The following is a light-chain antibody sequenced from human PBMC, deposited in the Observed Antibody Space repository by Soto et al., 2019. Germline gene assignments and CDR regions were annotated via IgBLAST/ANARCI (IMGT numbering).Light chain of an antibody. Sequence: DIQMTQSPSSLSASVGDRVTITCRASQSIAGFLNWYQQKQGKAPNLLIYSASSLRRGAPPRFSGTGSGTEFTLTISSLQPDDFATYYCQHYNSYSEAFGQGTKVDIK. CDR1: QSIAGF. CDR2: SAS. V-gene: IGKV1-39*01. J-gene: IGKJ1*01. CDR3: QHYNSYSEA.